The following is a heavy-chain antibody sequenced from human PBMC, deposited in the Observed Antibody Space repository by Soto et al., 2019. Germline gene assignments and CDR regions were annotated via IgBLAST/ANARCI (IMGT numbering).Heavy chain of an antibody. CDR1: GGSFSGYY. V-gene: IGHV4-34*01. J-gene: IGHJ4*02. CDR2: INHSGST. Sequence: PSETLSLTCAVYGGSFSGYYWSWIRQPPGKGLEWIGEINHSGSTNYNPSLKSRVTISVDTSKNQFSLKLSSVTAADTAVYYCARGGMTTFGGVIVIFDYWGQGTLVTVSS. D-gene: IGHD3-16*02. CDR3: ARGGMTTFGGVIVIFDY.